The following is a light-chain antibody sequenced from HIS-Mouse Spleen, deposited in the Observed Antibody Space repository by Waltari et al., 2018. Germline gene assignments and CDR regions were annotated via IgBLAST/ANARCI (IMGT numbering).Light chain of an antibody. J-gene: IGKJ1*01. CDR1: QSVSIN. CDR3: QQYNNWCT. CDR2: WAS. V-gene: IGKV3-15*01. Sequence: EIVMTQSQATLSVSPGERATLPCRASQSVSINLAWYQQKPGQAPRLLIYWASTRATGIPARFSGSGSGTEFTLTISSMQSEDCAVYYCQQYNNWCTFGQGTKVEIK.